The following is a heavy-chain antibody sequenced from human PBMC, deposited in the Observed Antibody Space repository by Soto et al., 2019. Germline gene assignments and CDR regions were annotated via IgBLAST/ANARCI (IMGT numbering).Heavy chain of an antibody. CDR1: GDSISSSHW. D-gene: IGHD2-21*01. CDR3: ATLTPRIVVKVLPIPM. Sequence: QVYLQQSGPALVKPSGTLFLTCTVSGDSISSSHWWTWVRQSPGKGLEWIGEVYHSGISTYNPSLKSRVSISVDKSNNQFSLTLSSVTAADTDVYYCATLTPRIVVKVLPIPMWGPGTLVSVSS. V-gene: IGHV4-4*02. J-gene: IGHJ4*01. CDR2: VYHSGIS.